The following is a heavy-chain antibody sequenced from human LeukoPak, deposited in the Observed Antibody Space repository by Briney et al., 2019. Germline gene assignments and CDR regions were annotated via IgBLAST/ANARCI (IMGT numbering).Heavy chain of an antibody. CDR1: GFTFSSYE. CDR3: ARTGLGMYSFDS. Sequence: GGSLRLSCAASGFTFSSYEMNWDRQAAGKGLEWVSYITGSSSTINYADSVKGRFTISRDKAKNSLYLQMNSLRAEDTAVYYCARTGLGMYSFDSWGQGTLVTVSS. J-gene: IGHJ4*02. CDR2: ITGSSSTI. D-gene: IGHD3/OR15-3a*01. V-gene: IGHV3-48*03.